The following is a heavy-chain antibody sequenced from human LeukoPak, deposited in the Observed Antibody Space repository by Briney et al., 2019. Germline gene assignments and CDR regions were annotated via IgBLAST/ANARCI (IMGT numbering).Heavy chain of an antibody. CDR3: ATGQTTPVLVDTLHF. J-gene: IGHJ1*01. CDR1: ESTVTEFS. CDR2: FDPDNAER. D-gene: IGHD3-3*01. V-gene: IGHV1-24*01. Sequence: SVKVSCKVSESTVTEFSIHWVRQAPGKGLEWMGGFDPDNAERVFARKFQGRVTMTEDTSTNTAYMELTSLGSEDTAVYYCATGQTTPVLVDTLHFWGQGTRVTVSS.